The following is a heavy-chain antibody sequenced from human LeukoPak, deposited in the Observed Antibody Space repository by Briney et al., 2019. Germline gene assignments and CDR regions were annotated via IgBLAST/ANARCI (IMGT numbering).Heavy chain of an antibody. V-gene: IGHV1-46*01. CDR3: ARGSVGATPFDY. Sequence: GASVKVSCKASGYTFTSYYMHWVRQAPGQGLEWMGIINPSGGSTSYAQKFQGRVTITADESTSTAYMELSSLRSEDTAVYYCARGSVGATPFDYWGQGTLVTVSS. CDR1: GYTFTSYY. D-gene: IGHD1-26*01. J-gene: IGHJ4*02. CDR2: INPSGGST.